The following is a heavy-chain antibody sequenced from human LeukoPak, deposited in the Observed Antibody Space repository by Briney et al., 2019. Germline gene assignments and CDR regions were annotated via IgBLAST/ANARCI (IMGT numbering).Heavy chain of an antibody. CDR1: GYTFTSYG. CDR2: INPNSGGT. CDR3: ARSGGSVVAAKC. V-gene: IGHV1-2*02. Sequence: AASVKVSCKASGYTFTSYGISWVRQAPGQGLEWMGWINPNSGGTNYAQKFQGRVTMTRDTSISTAYMELSRLRSDDTAVYYCARSGGSVVAAKCWGQGTLVTVSS. D-gene: IGHD2-15*01. J-gene: IGHJ4*02.